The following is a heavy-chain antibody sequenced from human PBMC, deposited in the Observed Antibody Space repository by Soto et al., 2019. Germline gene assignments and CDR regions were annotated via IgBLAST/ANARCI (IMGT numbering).Heavy chain of an antibody. Sequence: EVQLLESGGGLVQPGGSLRLSCAASGFSFSSYAMVWVRQAPGKGLEWVSVISARGGSIYFADSVKGRFTISRDNSKNVLSLEMNSLRAEDTATYFCANGSIEYSASVDNWGQGTLVVVSS. CDR1: GFSFSSYA. CDR3: ANGSIEYSASVDN. CDR2: ISARGGSI. J-gene: IGHJ4*02. V-gene: IGHV3-23*01. D-gene: IGHD5-12*01.